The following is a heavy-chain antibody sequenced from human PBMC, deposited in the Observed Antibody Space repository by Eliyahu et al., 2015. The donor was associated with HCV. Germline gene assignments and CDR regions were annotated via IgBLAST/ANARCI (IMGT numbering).Heavy chain of an antibody. V-gene: IGHV5-51*01. CDR3: ARRGGTYSTATHFDY. CDR1: GYSFTSYW. J-gene: IGHJ4*02. Sequence: EVQLVQSGAEVKKPGESLKISCKASGYSFTSYWIGWVRQMPGKGLEWMGNIYPGDADTRYSPSFQGQVTISADKSINTAYLQWSSLKASDTAMYYCARRGGTYSTATHFDYWGQGTLVTVSS. CDR2: IYPGDADT. D-gene: IGHD1-26*01.